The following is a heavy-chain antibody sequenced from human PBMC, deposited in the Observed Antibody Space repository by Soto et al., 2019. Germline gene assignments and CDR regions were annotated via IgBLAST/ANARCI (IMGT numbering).Heavy chain of an antibody. CDR1: GFTFSSYS. CDR2: ISSSSSTI. J-gene: IGHJ5*02. Sequence: GGSPRLSCAASGFTFSSYSMNWFRQAPGKGLEWVSYISSSSSTIYYADSVKGRFTISRDNAKNSLYLQMNSLRAEDTAVYYCARGSRAGGSGIGKYNWFDPCGQGTLVTVSS. CDR3: ARGSRAGGSGIGKYNWFDP. D-gene: IGHD3-10*01. V-gene: IGHV3-48*01.